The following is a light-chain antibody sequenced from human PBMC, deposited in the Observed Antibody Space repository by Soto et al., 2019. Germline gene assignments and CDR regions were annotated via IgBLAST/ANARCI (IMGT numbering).Light chain of an antibody. V-gene: IGKV3-11*01. J-gene: IGKJ3*01. CDR1: QTVSSY. CDR3: QQRGKWREFT. CDR2: DAS. Sequence: EIVLTQSPATLSLSPGERATLSCRASQTVSSYLAWYHQKPGQAPRLLIYDASNRATGIPARFSGSGSGTDFTLTISSLEPEDSAVYYCQQRGKWREFTFGPGTTVDI.